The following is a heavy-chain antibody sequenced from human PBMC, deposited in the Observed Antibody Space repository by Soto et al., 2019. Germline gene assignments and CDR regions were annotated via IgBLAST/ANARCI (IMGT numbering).Heavy chain of an antibody. V-gene: IGHV3-74*01. D-gene: IGHD4-17*01. CDR1: GFTFSSYW. J-gene: IGHJ6*02. Sequence: GGSLRLSCAASGFTFSSYWMHWVRQAPGKGLVWVSRVNSDGSITNYADAVKGRFTISRDNSKNSLYLQMNSLRAEDTALYYCAKDITVEGPYTVTRDYYYGMDVWGQGTTVTVSS. CDR3: AKDITVEGPYTVTRDYYYGMDV. CDR2: VNSDGSIT.